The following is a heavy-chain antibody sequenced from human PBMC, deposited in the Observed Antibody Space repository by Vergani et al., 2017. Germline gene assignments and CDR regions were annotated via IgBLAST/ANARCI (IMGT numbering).Heavy chain of an antibody. D-gene: IGHD2/OR15-2a*01. V-gene: IGHV1-18*01. CDR3: ARDFAGECNSNRCYTGRL. J-gene: IGHJ4*02. CDR2: ITAYNGDP. CDR1: GYTFTAYG. Sequence: QVQLVQSGAEMKKPGASVKVSCKASGYTFTAYGISWVRQAPGQGLEWLGWITAYNGDPKYTRRLQDRITLTTDPSTATVYLELRSLRSDDTGVYYCARDFAGECNSNRCYTGRLWGQGTLVTVSS.